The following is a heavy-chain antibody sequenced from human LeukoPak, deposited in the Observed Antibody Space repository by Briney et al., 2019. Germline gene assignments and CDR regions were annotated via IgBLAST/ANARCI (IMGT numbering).Heavy chain of an antibody. V-gene: IGHV3-21*04. D-gene: IGHD3-22*01. CDR2: ISRNSDNI. CDR3: AKDLSLPYYYDSGGAFDI. J-gene: IGHJ3*02. Sequence: GGSLRLSCAASGFTFSSYTMNWVRQAPGKGLEWVSSISRNSDNIYYADSLKGRFTVSRDNAKNSLYLQMNSLRAEDTAVYYCAKDLSLPYYYDSGGAFDIWGQGTMVTVSS. CDR1: GFTFSSYT.